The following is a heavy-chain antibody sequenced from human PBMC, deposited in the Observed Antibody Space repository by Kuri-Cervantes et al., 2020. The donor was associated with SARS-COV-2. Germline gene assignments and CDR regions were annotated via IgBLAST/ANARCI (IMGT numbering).Heavy chain of an antibody. Sequence: ASVKVSCKVSGYTLTELSMHWVRQAPGKGLEWMGGFDPEDGETIYAQKFQGRVTMTRDTSTSTVYMELSSLRSEDTAVYYCARAQEHNAQQLAGVDYWGQGTLVTVSS. CDR3: ARAQEHNAQQLAGVDY. J-gene: IGHJ4*02. D-gene: IGHD6-13*01. CDR2: FDPEDGET. CDR1: GYTLTELS. V-gene: IGHV1-24*01.